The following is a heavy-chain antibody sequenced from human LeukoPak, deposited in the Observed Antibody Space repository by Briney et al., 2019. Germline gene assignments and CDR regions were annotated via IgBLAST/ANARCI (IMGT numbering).Heavy chain of an antibody. CDR2: ISGSGGST. J-gene: IGHJ4*02. Sequence: GGSLRLSCAASGFTFSSYAMSWVRQAPGKGLEWVSAISGSGGSTYYADSVKGRFTISRDNSKNTLYLQMNSLRAEDTAVYYCAKDSGDYYDSSGPGFDYRGQGTLVTVSS. CDR1: GFTFSSYA. D-gene: IGHD3-22*01. CDR3: AKDSGDYYDSSGPGFDY. V-gene: IGHV3-23*01.